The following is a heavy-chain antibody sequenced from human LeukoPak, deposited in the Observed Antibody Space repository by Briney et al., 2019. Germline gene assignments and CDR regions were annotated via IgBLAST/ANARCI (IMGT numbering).Heavy chain of an antibody. CDR3: ARKYYYDSRTFDY. Sequence: SETLSLTCTVSGGSLSSFYWSWIRQPPGKGLEWIGYIYYSGSTNYNPSLKSRVTISVDKSKNQFSLHLSSATAADTAVYYCARKYYYDSRTFDYWGQGTLVTVSS. CDR2: IYYSGST. D-gene: IGHD3-22*01. V-gene: IGHV4-59*08. CDR1: GGSLSSFY. J-gene: IGHJ4*02.